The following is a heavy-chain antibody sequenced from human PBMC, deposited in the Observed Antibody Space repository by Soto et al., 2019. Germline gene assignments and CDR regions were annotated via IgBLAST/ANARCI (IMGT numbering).Heavy chain of an antibody. CDR2: IIPIFGTA. V-gene: IGHV1-69*06. Sequence: SVKVSCKASGGTFSSYAISWVRQAPGQGLEWMGGIIPIFGTANYAQKFQGRVTITADKSTSTAYMELSSLRSEDTAVYYCARESRYSSSSSLPKNIEANTRYYYYGMDVWGQGTTVTVSS. CDR3: ARESRYSSSSSLPKNIEANTRYYYYGMDV. J-gene: IGHJ6*02. D-gene: IGHD6-6*01. CDR1: GGTFSSYA.